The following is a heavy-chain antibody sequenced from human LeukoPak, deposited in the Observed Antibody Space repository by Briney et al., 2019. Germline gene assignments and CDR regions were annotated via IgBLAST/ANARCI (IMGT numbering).Heavy chain of an antibody. J-gene: IGHJ4*02. V-gene: IGHV4-38-2*02. CDR3: ARVGYGLDF. Sequence: SETLSLTCTISGYSISSGYYWGWIRQPPGKGLEWIGSIYHNGSTYYNPSLKSRVTISVDKSKNQFSLNMTSVTVADTAVYYCARVGYGLDFWGQGTLVTVSS. CDR2: IYHNGST. D-gene: IGHD5-18*01. CDR1: GYSISSGYY.